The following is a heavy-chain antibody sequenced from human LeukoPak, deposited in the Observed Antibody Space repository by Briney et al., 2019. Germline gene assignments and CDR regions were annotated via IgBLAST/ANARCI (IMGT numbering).Heavy chain of an antibody. CDR3: ARLGTYWSNYYFEY. CDR2: IYPSDSNT. V-gene: IGHV5-51*01. CDR1: GCSFTTYC. D-gene: IGHD3-10*01. Sequence: GGAPLIPSQAAGCSFTTYCIVCWRPMPAKGVEDMGIIYPSDSNTCYTQSFQGQVTISADKSINTAYLQWSSLKASDTAMYYCARLGTYWSNYYFEYWGQGTLVTVSS. J-gene: IGHJ4*02.